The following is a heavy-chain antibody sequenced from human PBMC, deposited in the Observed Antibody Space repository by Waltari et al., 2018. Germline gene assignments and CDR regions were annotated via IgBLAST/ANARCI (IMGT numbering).Heavy chain of an antibody. CDR1: GGSFSGYF. CDR3: ARVGDYHGSGRFGLDV. CDR2: INRDGSN. Sequence: QVQLQQWGAGLLKPSETLSLTCAVYGGSFSGYFWSWIRQSPGKGLEWIGQINRDGSNKFNPSLKSRVAMSVDTIKSQISLRLSSVTAADAADYYCARVGDYHGSGRFGLDVWGQGTRVTVSS. J-gene: IGHJ6*02. D-gene: IGHD3-10*01. V-gene: IGHV4-34*01.